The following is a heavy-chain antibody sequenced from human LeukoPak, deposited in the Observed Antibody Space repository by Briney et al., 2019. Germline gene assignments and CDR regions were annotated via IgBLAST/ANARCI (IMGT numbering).Heavy chain of an antibody. CDR1: GDSVSSNTVA. CDR3: ARDPVGGSTIFDS. CDR2: TYYRSKWYN. J-gene: IGHJ4*02. V-gene: IGHV6-1*01. Sequence: SQTLSLTFAISGDSVSSNTVAWNWIRQPPSRGLEWLGRTYYRSKWYNDYAVSVKSRITINPDTSKNQFSLQLNSVTPEDTAVYFCARDPVGGSTIFDSWGQGTLVTVSS. D-gene: IGHD1-26*01.